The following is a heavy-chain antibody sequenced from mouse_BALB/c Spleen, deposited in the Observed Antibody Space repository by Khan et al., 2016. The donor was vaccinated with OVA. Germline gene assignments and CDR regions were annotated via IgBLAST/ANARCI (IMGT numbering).Heavy chain of an antibody. CDR3: ARGGACYYRSDGGAIEY. D-gene: IGHD2-12*01. CDR2: INTHSGVP. V-gene: IGHV9-4*02. CDR1: GYTFTTAG. J-gene: IGHJ4*01. Sequence: QIQLVQSGPELKKPGETVRISCKASGYTFTTAGIQWVQKMPGKGLKWIGWINTHSGVPKYAEDFKGRFAFSLEISVNTAYLQITNLKNEDTATYVCARGGACYYRSDGGAIEYWGQGTSVTVSA.